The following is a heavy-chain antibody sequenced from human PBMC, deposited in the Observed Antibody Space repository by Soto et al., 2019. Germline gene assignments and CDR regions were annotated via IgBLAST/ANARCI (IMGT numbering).Heavy chain of an antibody. CDR2: ISSSSSYI. D-gene: IGHD3-10*01. J-gene: IGHJ4*02. Sequence: PGGSLRLSCAASGFTFSSYSMNWVRQAPGKGLEWVSSISSSSSYIYYADSVKGRFTISRDNAKNSLYLQMNSLRAEDTAVYYCAREPRYYYGSGSYYFDYWGQGALVTVSS. CDR3: AREPRYYYGSGSYYFDY. V-gene: IGHV3-21*01. CDR1: GFTFSSYS.